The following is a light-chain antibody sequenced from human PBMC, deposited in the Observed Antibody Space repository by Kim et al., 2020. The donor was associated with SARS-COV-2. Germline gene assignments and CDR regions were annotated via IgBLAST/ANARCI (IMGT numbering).Light chain of an antibody. CDR1: QSITRNF. J-gene: IGKJ1*01. CDR2: GAS. V-gene: IGKV3-20*01. Sequence: PGERATLSCRASQSITRNFLTWYHHKPGQAPRLLIYGASTRATGIPDRFSGSGSGTDFTLTISGLEPEDFAVYYCQYFGTTSWTFGQGTKV. CDR3: QYFGTTSWT.